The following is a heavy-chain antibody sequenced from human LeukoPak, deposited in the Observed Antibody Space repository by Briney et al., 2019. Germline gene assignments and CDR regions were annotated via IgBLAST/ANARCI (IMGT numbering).Heavy chain of an antibody. CDR3: ARTARYFDY. CDR2: IYYSGST. Sequence: SGTLSLTCTVSGGSISSYYWSWIRQPPGKGLEWIGYIYYSGSTNYNPSLKSRVTISVDTSKNQFSLKLSSVTAADTAVYYCARTARYFDYWGQGTLVTVSS. J-gene: IGHJ4*02. V-gene: IGHV4-59*01. CDR1: GGSISSYY.